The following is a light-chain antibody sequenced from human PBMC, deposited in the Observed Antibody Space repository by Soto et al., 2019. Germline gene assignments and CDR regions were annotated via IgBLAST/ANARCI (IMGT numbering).Light chain of an antibody. Sequence: EIVLTQSPGTLSLSPGERATLSCRASQRVSSSYLAWYQQKPGQAPRLLIYSASSRATGIPDRFSGGGSGTDFTLTISRLEPEDFAVYYCQQYGGSPQTFGQGTTVEIK. CDR1: QRVSSSY. V-gene: IGKV3-20*01. CDR2: SAS. J-gene: IGKJ1*01. CDR3: QQYGGSPQT.